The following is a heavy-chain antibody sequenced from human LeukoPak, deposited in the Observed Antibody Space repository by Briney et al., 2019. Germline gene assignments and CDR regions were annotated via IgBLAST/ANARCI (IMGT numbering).Heavy chain of an antibody. CDR3: ARDETQYSSGWHYYYYYMDV. CDR1: GGTFSSYA. D-gene: IGHD6-19*01. Sequence: SVKVSCKASGGTFSSYAISWVRQAPGQGLEWMGRIIPILGIANYAQKFQGRVTITADKSTSTAYMELSSLRSEDTAVYYCARDETQYSSGWHYYYYYMDVWGKGTTVTVSS. J-gene: IGHJ6*03. CDR2: IIPILGIA. V-gene: IGHV1-69*04.